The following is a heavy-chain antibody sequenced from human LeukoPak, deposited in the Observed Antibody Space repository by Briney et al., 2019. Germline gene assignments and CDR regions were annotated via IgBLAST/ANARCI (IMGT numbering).Heavy chain of an antibody. Sequence: SETLSLTCTVSGGSISSYYWSWIRQPAGKGLEWIGRIYTSGSTNYNPSLKSRVTMSVDTSKNQFSLKLSSVTAADTAVYYCARLTGLLWFGELLPTGPFDYWGQGTLVTVSS. CDR3: ARLTGLLWFGELLPTGPFDY. D-gene: IGHD3-10*01. V-gene: IGHV4-4*07. CDR2: IYTSGST. J-gene: IGHJ4*02. CDR1: GGSISSYY.